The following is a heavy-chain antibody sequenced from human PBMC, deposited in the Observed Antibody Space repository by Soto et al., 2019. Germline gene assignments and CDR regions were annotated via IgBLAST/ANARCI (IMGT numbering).Heavy chain of an antibody. D-gene: IGHD3-3*01. CDR3: ARAVSLGGYYDFWSGPLDV. V-gene: IGHV3-48*04. J-gene: IGHJ6*02. CDR1: GFTFSSYS. CDR2: ISSSSSTI. Sequence: GGSLRLSCAASGFTFSSYSMNWVRQAPGKGLEWVSYISSSSSTIYYADSVKGRFTISRDNAKNSLYLQMNSLRVEDTAVYYCARAVSLGGYYDFWSGPLDVWGQGTTVTVSS.